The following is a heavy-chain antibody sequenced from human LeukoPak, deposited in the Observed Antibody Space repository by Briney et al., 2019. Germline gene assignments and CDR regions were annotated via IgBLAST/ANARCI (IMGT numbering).Heavy chain of an antibody. CDR1: GYTFTSYG. D-gene: IGHD3-22*01. J-gene: IGHJ4*02. CDR2: ISAYNGNT. V-gene: IGHV1-18*01. Sequence: EASVKVSCKASGYTFTSYGISWVRQAPGQGLEWMGWISAYNGNTNYAQKLQGRVTMTTDTSTSTAYMELRSLRSDDTAVYYCARDPVIFYYYDSSGYFDYWGQGTLVTVSS. CDR3: ARDPVIFYYYDSSGYFDY.